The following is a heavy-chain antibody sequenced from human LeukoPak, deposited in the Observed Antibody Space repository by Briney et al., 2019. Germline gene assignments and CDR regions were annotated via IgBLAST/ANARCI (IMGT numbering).Heavy chain of an antibody. Sequence: SVKVSCKASGGTFSSYAISWVRQAPGQGLEWMGGIIPIFGTANYAQKFQGRVTITADESTSTAYMELSSLRSEDTAVYYCARVXCSGGSCYSAGHNWFDPWXQGTXXTVSS. J-gene: IGHJ5*02. CDR1: GGTFSSYA. CDR2: IIPIFGTA. CDR3: ARVXCSGGSCYSAGHNWFDP. D-gene: IGHD2-15*01. V-gene: IGHV1-69*01.